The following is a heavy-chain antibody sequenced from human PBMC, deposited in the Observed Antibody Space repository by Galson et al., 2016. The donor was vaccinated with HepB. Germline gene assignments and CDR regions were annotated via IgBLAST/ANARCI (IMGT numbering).Heavy chain of an antibody. J-gene: IGHJ4*02. D-gene: IGHD1-7*01. CDR2: IYWDVDK. V-gene: IGHV2-5*02. Sequence: PALVKPTQTLTLTCSFSGFSLNASRLDVAWIRQPPGKALEWLAPIYWDVDKRYSPSLKSRLTITKGTSKNQVVLTMTDMDPVDTATYFCARVRDGLELYFDSWGQGTLVTVSS. CDR3: ARVRDGLELYFDS. CDR1: GFSLNASRLD.